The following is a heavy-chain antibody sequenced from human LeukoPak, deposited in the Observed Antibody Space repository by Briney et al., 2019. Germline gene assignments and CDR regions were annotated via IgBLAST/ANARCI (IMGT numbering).Heavy chain of an antibody. V-gene: IGHV3-20*01. CDR3: ARDLPYDAFGI. Sequence: GRSLRLSCAASGFTFDNYAMHWVRQAPGKGLEWVGGINWNGGSTGYADSVKGRFTISRDTAKNSLYLQMNSLGADDTALYHGARDLPYDAFGIWGQGTMVTVSS. CDR1: GFTFDNYA. CDR2: INWNGGST. J-gene: IGHJ3*02.